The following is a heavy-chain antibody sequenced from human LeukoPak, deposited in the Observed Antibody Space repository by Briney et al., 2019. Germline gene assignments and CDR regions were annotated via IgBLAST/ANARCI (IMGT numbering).Heavy chain of an antibody. CDR1: GFTFSSYW. J-gene: IGHJ3*02. D-gene: IGHD2-15*01. V-gene: IGHV3-7*03. CDR3: AGIYCSGGSCYSVFDAFDI. CDR2: IKQDGSEK. Sequence: GGSLRLSCAASGFTFSSYWMSWVRQAPGKGLEWVANIKQDGSEKYYVDSVKGRFTISRDNAKNSLYLQMNSLRAEDTAVYYCAGIYCSGGSCYSVFDAFDIWGQGTMVTVSS.